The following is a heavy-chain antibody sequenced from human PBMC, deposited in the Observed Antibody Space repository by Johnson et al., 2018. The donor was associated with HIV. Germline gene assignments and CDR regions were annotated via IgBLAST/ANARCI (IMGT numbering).Heavy chain of an antibody. V-gene: IGHV3-48*04. J-gene: IGHJ3*02. CDR1: GFTFSSYA. CDR2: ISSSGSTI. Sequence: VQLVESGGGVVQPGRSLRLSCAASGFTFSSYAMSWVRQAPGKGLEWVSYISSSGSTIYYADSVKGRFTISRDNAKNTLYLQMKSLRAEDTAVYYCASSQGSGEGAFDIWGQGTRVTVSS. CDR3: ASSQGSGEGAFDI.